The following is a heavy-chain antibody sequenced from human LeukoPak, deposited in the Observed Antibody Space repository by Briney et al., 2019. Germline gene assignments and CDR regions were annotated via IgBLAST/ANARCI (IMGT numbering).Heavy chain of an antibody. CDR3: AKGGYYYDSSGSDY. D-gene: IGHD3-22*01. Sequence: PGGSLRLSCAASGFTFYDYAMHWVRQAPGKGLEWVSAISGSGGSTYYADSVKGRFTISRDNSKNTLYLQMNSLRAEDTAVYYCAKGGYYYDSSGSDYWGQGTLVTVSS. CDR2: ISGSGGST. V-gene: IGHV3-23*01. J-gene: IGHJ4*02. CDR1: GFTFYDYA.